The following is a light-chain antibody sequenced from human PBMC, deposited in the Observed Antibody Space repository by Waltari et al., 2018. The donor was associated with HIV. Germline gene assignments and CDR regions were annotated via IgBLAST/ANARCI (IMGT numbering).Light chain of an antibody. CDR2: AAS. V-gene: IGKV1-39*01. J-gene: IGKJ2*01. CDR3: QQSYSTLYT. CDR1: QSISNY. Sequence: DIQMTQSPSSLSASVGDRVTITYRASQSISNYLNWYQQKPGKAPKFLIFAASNLESGVPSRFSGSGSGTDFTLTISSLQPEDFATYYCQQSYSTLYTFGQGTKLEI.